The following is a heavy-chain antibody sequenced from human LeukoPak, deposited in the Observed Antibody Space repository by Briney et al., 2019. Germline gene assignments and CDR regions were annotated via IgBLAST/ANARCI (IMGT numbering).Heavy chain of an antibody. D-gene: IGHD2-15*01. Sequence: PGGSLRLSCAASGFTFSSYGMHWVRQAPGKGLEWVAVIWYDGSNKYYADSVKGRFTISRDNSKNTLYLQMNSLRAEDTAVYYCARTMVYCSGGSCYLDGYYGMDVWGQGTTVTVSS. CDR2: IWYDGSNK. CDR3: ARTMVYCSGGSCYLDGYYGMDV. V-gene: IGHV3-33*01. CDR1: GFTFSSYG. J-gene: IGHJ6*02.